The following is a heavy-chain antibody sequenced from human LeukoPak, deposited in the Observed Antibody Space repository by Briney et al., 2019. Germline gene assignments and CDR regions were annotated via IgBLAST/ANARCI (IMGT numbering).Heavy chain of an antibody. Sequence: GASVKVSCKASGYTFTSYGISWVRQAPGQGLEWMGWISAYNGNTNYAQKLQGRVTMTTDTSTSTAYMELRSLRSDDTAVYYCARSHSSGWYLYYYYYGMDVWAKGPRSPSP. V-gene: IGHV1-18*01. CDR3: ARSHSSGWYLYYYYYGMDV. D-gene: IGHD6-19*01. J-gene: IGHJ6*02. CDR2: ISAYNGNT. CDR1: GYTFTSYG.